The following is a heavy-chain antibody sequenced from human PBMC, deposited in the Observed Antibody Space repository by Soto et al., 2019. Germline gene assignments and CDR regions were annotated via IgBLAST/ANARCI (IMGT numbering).Heavy chain of an antibody. Sequence: QVQLVQSGAEVKKPGSSVKVSCKASGGSFSGQRVSWVRQAPGQRLEWMGGIIPMFRTTNYARKFQGRPTFSADVSTNTAAMELTSLTSEHTSIIYSANDPNWGRGTLVTASS. J-gene: IGHJ4*02. CDR3: ANDPN. CDR1: GGSFSGQR. V-gene: IGHV1-69*01. CDR2: IIPMFRTT.